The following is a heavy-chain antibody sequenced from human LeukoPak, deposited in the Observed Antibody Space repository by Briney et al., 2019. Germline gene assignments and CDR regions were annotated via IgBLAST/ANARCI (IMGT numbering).Heavy chain of an antibody. CDR3: ARDGYSDSSGYNYPPSV. J-gene: IGHJ4*02. CDR1: GGSISSYY. Sequence: ETVSLTCTVSGGSISSYYWSWIRQPPGKGLEWIGYMSYSGSSNYNPSLRSRVTISVDASKKQFSLKLSSVTAADTAVYYCARDGYSDSSGYNYPPSVWGQGTLASVSS. D-gene: IGHD3-22*01. V-gene: IGHV4-59*01. CDR2: MSYSGSS.